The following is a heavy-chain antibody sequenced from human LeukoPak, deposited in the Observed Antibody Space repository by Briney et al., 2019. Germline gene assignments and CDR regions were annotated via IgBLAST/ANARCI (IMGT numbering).Heavy chain of an antibody. J-gene: IGHJ4*02. D-gene: IGHD6-13*01. CDR2: MNPNSGNT. V-gene: IGHV1-8*03. CDR1: GYTFTSYD. CDR3: ARGGGILTSYSSSWYASLVSLRRTTYYFDY. Sequence: GASVTVSCKASGYTFTSYDINWVRQATGQGLEWMGWMNPNSGNTGYAQKFQGRVTITRNTSISTAYMELSSLRSEDTAVYYCARGGGILTSYSSSWYASLVSLRRTTYYFDYWGQGTLVTVSS.